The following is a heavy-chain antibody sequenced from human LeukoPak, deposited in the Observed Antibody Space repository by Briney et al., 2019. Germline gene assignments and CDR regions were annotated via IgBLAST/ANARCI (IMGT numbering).Heavy chain of an antibody. CDR2: IYSGGST. D-gene: IGHD3-16*01. CDR3: ARGGGEDAFDI. J-gene: IGHJ3*02. CDR1: ILTVSSNY. Sequence: GGSLRLSCAASILTVSSNYLSWVRQAPGKGLEWVSVIYSGGSTYYADSARGRFTISRDNSKNTLYLQMNSLRAEDAAVYYCARGGGEDAFDIWGQGTMVTVSS. V-gene: IGHV3-66*01.